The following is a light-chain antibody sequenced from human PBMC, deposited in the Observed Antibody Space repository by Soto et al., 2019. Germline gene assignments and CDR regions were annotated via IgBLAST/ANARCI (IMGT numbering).Light chain of an antibody. CDR1: SSDVGGYNY. V-gene: IGLV2-14*01. CDR3: SSYTRSSTYV. CDR2: EVS. J-gene: IGLJ1*01. Sequence: QSVLTQPASVSGSPGQSITISCTGTSSDVGGYNYVSWYQQHPGKAPKLMIYEVSNRPSGVSNRFSGSKSGNTASLTISGLQAEDEADYYCSSYTRSSTYVFRTGTTVTVL.